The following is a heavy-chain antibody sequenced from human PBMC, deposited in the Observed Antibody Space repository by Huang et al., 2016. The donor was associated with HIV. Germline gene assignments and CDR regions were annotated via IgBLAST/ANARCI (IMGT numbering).Heavy chain of an antibody. J-gene: IGHJ3*02. CDR3: ARDPKYHRIGYYRQRRGIDI. Sequence: QIQLMQSGPELKQPGASVKVSCKASGSTFTSYGITWVRQAPGQGPEWMGGISASSGDTEYAQKFQGRVTLTTDTSTNIAYMELRSLRSDDTAKYYCARDPKYHRIGYYRQRRGIDIWGQGTMVIVSS. D-gene: IGHD3-22*01. CDR2: ISASSGDT. CDR1: GSTFTSYG. V-gene: IGHV1-18*01.